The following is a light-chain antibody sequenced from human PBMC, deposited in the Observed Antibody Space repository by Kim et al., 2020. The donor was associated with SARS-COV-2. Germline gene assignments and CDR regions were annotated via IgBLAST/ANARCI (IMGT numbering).Light chain of an antibody. CDR1: QNIDYW. V-gene: IGKV1-5*03. Sequence: SASVGDRVTIACRASQNIDYWLAWYQQKPGKAPNLLIYKASTLHSGVPSRFSGTGSGTEFTLTISSLQPDDFVTYYCQQYTTSWTFGQGTKVDIK. J-gene: IGKJ1*01. CDR2: KAS. CDR3: QQYTTSWT.